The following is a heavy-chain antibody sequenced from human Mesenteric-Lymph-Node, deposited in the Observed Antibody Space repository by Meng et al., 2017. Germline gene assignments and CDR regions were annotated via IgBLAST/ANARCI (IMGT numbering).Heavy chain of an antibody. CDR2: MNTDGSST. V-gene: IGHV3-74*01. CDR1: GLTFSTYE. Sequence: GGSLRLSCVASGLTFSTYEMNWVRQPPGKGLEWVSRMNTDGSSTSYADSVEGRFIISRDNAKNPLFLQMNTLRADDTAVYYCVRHTEEYYDYGMDVWGQGTTVTVSS. CDR3: VRHTEEYYDYGMDV. J-gene: IGHJ6*02. D-gene: IGHD2/OR15-2a*01.